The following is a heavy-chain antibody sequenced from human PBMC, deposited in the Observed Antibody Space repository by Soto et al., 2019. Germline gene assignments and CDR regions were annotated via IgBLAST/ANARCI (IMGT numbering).Heavy chain of an antibody. V-gene: IGHV4-39*01. CDR2: IYYSGGT. Sequence: SETLSLTCTVSGGSISSSSYYWGWIRQPPGKGLEWIGSIYYSGGTYYNPSLKSRVTISVDTSKNQFSLKLSSVTAADTAVYYCARNDVDTRWLDPWGQGTLVTVSS. CDR3: ARNDVDTRWLDP. D-gene: IGHD5-18*01. CDR1: GGSISSSSYY. J-gene: IGHJ5*02.